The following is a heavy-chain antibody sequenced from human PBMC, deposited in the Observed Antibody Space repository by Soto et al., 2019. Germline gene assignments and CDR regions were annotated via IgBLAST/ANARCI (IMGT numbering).Heavy chain of an antibody. CDR3: SSDAHRGSSGNRYYSTGLDF. D-gene: IGHD1-26*01. Sequence: GLEWMGGIIPIFCTANYAQKLQGRVTITADETTSTAYMELSSLRSEDTAVYYCSSDAHRGSSGNRYYSTGLDFWGHGTTVTVSS. CDR2: IIPIFCTA. J-gene: IGHJ6*01. V-gene: IGHV1-69*01.